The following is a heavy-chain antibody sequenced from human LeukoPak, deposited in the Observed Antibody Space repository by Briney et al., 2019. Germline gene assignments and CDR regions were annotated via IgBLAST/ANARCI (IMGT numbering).Heavy chain of an antibody. D-gene: IGHD1-1*01. J-gene: IGHJ4*02. CDR1: GFTFSSYA. Sequence: PGGSLRLSCAASGFTFSSYAMHWVRQAPGKGLEWVAVISYDGSNKYYADSVKGRFTISRDSSKNTLYLQMNSLRAEDTAVYYCAKAETMTQRGYFDYWGQGTLVTVSS. CDR2: ISYDGSNK. CDR3: AKAETMTQRGYFDY. V-gene: IGHV3-30*04.